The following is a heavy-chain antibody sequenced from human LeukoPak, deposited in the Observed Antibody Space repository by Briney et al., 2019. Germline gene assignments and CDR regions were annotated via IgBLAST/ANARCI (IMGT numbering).Heavy chain of an antibody. CDR3: AKGYSSGWEFDY. Sequence: PSETLSLTCTVSGGSISIYYWSWIRQPPGKGLEWIGYIYYSGSTNYNPSLKSRVSISVDTSKNQFSLKLSSVTAADTAVYYCAKGYSSGWEFDYWGQGTLVTVSS. V-gene: IGHV4-59*01. J-gene: IGHJ4*02. CDR1: GGSISIYY. D-gene: IGHD6-19*01. CDR2: IYYSGST.